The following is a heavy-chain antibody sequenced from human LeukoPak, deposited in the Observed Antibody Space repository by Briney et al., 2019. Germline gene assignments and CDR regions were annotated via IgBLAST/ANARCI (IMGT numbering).Heavy chain of an antibody. Sequence: GGSLRLSCAASGFTFSSYSMNWVRQAPGKGLEWVSYISSSSSTIYYADSVKGRFTISRDNAKNSLYLQMNSLRAEDTAVYYCARDPDGPVTTVTPERLTIHWGQGTLVTVSS. V-gene: IGHV3-48*01. CDR2: ISSSSSTI. CDR3: ARDPDGPVTTVTPERLTIH. J-gene: IGHJ4*02. D-gene: IGHD4-17*01. CDR1: GFTFSSYS.